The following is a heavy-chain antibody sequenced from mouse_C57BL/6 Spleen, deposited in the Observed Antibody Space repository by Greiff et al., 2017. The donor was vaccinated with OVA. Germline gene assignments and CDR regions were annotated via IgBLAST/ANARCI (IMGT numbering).Heavy chain of an antibody. V-gene: IGHV1-52*01. CDR2: IDPSDSET. D-gene: IGHD2-2*01. CDR1: GYTFTSYW. Sequence: QVQLQQPGAELVRPGSSVKLSCKASGYTFTSYWMHWVKQRPIQGLEWIGNIDPSDSETHYNQKFKDKATLTVDKSSSTAYMLLSSLTSEDSAVYYCAGDRGYGGAWFAYWGQGTLVTVSA. CDR3: AGDRGYGGAWFAY. J-gene: IGHJ3*01.